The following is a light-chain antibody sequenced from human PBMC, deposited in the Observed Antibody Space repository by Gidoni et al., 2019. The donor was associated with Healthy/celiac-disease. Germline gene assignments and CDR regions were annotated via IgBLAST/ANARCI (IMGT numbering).Light chain of an antibody. CDR3: QQYKNWTPEYT. V-gene: IGKV3-15*01. CDR1: QSVSSN. J-gene: IGKJ2*01. Sequence: EIVMTQSPATLSVCPGERATLSCRASQSVSSNLAWYQQKPGQAPRLLIYGASTRATGIPARFSGSGSGTEFTLTISSLQSEDFAVYYCQQYKNWTPEYTFGQGTKLEIK. CDR2: GAS.